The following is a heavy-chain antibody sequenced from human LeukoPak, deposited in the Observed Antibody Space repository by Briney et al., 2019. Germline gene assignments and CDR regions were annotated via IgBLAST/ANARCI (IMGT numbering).Heavy chain of an antibody. D-gene: IGHD3-22*01. Sequence: PGGCLRLSCAASGFTFSSYSMNWVRQAPGKGLEWVSSISSSSSYIYYADSVKGRFTISRDNAKNSLYPQMNSLRAEDTAVYYCASSLLDYYDSSGYSDYWGQGTLVTVSS. V-gene: IGHV3-21*01. CDR2: ISSSSSYI. J-gene: IGHJ4*02. CDR1: GFTFSSYS. CDR3: ASSLLDYYDSSGYSDY.